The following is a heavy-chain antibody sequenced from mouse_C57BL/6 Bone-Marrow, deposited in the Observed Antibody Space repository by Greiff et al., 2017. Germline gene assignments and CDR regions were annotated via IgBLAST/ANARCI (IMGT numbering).Heavy chain of an antibody. J-gene: IGHJ2*01. CDR1: GFNIKDYY. D-gene: IGHD4-1*01. V-gene: IGHV14-1*01. Sequence: EVQLQQSGAELVRPGASVKLSCTASGFNIKDYYMHWVKQRPEQGLEWIGRIDPEDGDTEYAPKFQGKATMTADTSSNTAYLQLSSLTSEDTAVYYCTTEANWEMDYCDYWGQGTTLTVSS. CDR3: TTEANWEMDYCDY. CDR2: IDPEDGDT.